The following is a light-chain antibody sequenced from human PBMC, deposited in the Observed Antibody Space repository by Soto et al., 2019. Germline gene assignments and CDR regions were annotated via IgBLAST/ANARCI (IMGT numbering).Light chain of an antibody. Sequence: IHWTQPPSCLSAPVGDRATTTSRASQGISTYLGWYQQKPGKAPNLLIYDASSLESGVPSRFSGSGSGTEFTLTISSLQPEDFATYYCQKYNSFWPFGQGTKLDIK. CDR3: QKYNSFWP. V-gene: IGKV1-9*01. J-gene: IGKJ1*01. CDR1: QGISTY. CDR2: DAS.